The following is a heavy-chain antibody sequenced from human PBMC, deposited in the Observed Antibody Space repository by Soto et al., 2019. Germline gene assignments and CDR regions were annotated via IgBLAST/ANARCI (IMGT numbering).Heavy chain of an antibody. Sequence: QVQLQESGPGLVKPSETLSLTCTVSGGSISSYYWSWIRQPPGKGLEWIGYIYYSGSTNYNPSLKSRVTISVDTSKNQFPLKLSSVTAAVSAVYYCARQVGGWAPWYFDYWGQGTLVTVSS. J-gene: IGHJ4*02. D-gene: IGHD6-19*01. V-gene: IGHV4-59*08. CDR1: GGSISSYY. CDR2: IYYSGST. CDR3: ARQVGGWAPWYFDY.